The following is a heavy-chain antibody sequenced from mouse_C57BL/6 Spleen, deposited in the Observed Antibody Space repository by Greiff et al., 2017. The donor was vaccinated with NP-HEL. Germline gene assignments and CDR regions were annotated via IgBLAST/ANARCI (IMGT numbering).Heavy chain of an antibody. V-gene: IGHV1-72*01. Sequence: QVQLQQSGAELVKPGASVKLSCKASGYTFTSYWMHWVKQRPGRGLEWIGSIDPNSGGTKYNEKFKSKATLTVDKPSSTAYMQLSSLTSEDSAVYYCARGYDYGGYFDVWGTGTTVTVSS. CDR1: GYTFTSYW. D-gene: IGHD2-4*01. CDR3: ARGYDYGGYFDV. CDR2: IDPNSGGT. J-gene: IGHJ1*03.